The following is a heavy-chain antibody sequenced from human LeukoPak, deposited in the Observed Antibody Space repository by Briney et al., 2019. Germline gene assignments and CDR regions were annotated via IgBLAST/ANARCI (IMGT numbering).Heavy chain of an antibody. V-gene: IGHV1-18*01. CDR1: GYTFTSYG. CDR2: ISAYNGNT. CDR3: ARDRPVHGYSSGWYSS. D-gene: IGHD6-19*01. J-gene: IGHJ5*02. Sequence: ASVKVSCKASGYTFTSYGISWVRQAPGQGLEWMGWISAYNGNTNYAQKLKGRVTMTTDTSTSTAYMELRSLRSDDTAVYYCARDRPVHGYSSGWYSSWGQGTLVTVSS.